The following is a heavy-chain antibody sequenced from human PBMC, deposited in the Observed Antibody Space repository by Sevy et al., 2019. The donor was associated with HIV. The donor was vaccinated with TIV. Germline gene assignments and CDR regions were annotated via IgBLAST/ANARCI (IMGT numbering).Heavy chain of an antibody. CDR3: AGGYYDFWSGYYRRDAFDS. D-gene: IGHD3-3*01. V-gene: IGHV1-18*01. CDR2: ISAYNGDT. CDR1: GYTFTSYG. Sequence: ASVKVSCKASGYTFTSYGISWVRQAPGQGLEWMGWISAYNGDTNYAQKLQGMVTMTTDTSTSTAYMELTSLRSDDTAVYFCAGGYYDFWSGYYRRDAFDSWGQGTRVTVSS. J-gene: IGHJ3*02.